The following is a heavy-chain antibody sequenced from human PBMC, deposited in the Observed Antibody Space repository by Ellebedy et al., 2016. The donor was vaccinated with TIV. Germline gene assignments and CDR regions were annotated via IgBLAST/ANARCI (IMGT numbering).Heavy chain of an antibody. D-gene: IGHD3-16*01. V-gene: IGHV4-30-4*01. CDR1: GGSISSGDYY. Sequence: MPSETLSLTCTVSGGSISSGDYYWSWIRQPPGKGLEWIGYISYSGSTYYNPSLKSRVTISVDTSKNRFSLKLSSVTAADTAVYFCARGWGDDSHLFDYWGQGTLVTVSS. J-gene: IGHJ4*02. CDR3: ARGWGDDSHLFDY. CDR2: ISYSGST.